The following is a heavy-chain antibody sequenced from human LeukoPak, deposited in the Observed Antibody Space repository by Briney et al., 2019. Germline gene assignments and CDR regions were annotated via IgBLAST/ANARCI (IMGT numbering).Heavy chain of an antibody. V-gene: IGHV4-59*04. Sequence: TSETLSLTCTVSGGSISTYYWSWIRQPPGKGLEWIGYIYYSGSTYYNPSLKSRVTISVDTSKNQFSLKLSSVTAADTAVYYCARLMGLGYYDSSGYLKHPYFDYWGQGTLVTVSS. D-gene: IGHD3-22*01. J-gene: IGHJ4*02. CDR1: GGSISTYY. CDR2: IYYSGST. CDR3: ARLMGLGYYDSSGYLKHPYFDY.